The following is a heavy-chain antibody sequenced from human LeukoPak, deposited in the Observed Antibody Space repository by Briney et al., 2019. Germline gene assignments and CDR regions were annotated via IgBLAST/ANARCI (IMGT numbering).Heavy chain of an antibody. D-gene: IGHD2-2*01. Sequence: SVKVSCKASGGTFSSYAISWVRQAPGQGLEWMGGIIPIFGTANYAQKFQGRVTITTDESTSTAYMELSSLRSEDTAVYYCARDHCSSTSCLLDFDYWGQGTLVTVSS. CDR3: ARDHCSSTSCLLDFDY. CDR2: IIPIFGTA. CDR1: GGTFSSYA. J-gene: IGHJ4*02. V-gene: IGHV1-69*05.